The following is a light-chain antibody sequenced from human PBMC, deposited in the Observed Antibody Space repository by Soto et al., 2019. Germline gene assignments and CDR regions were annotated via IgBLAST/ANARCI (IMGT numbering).Light chain of an antibody. CDR2: DVS. CDR1: SSDVGGYNY. J-gene: IGLJ1*01. V-gene: IGLV2-14*01. Sequence: QSALTQPASVSGSPGQSITISCTGTSSDVGGYNYVSWYQQHPGKAPKLMIYDVSNRPSGVSNRFSGSKSGNTASLTISGLQAEDEADYYCSSYKGSRTLGYVFGTGTKVPIL. CDR3: SSYKGSRTLGYV.